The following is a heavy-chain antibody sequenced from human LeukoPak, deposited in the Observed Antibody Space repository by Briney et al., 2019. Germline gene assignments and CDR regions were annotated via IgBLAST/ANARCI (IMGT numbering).Heavy chain of an antibody. Sequence: SVKVSCKASGGSFSSYAINWVRQAPGRGLEWMGGIIPIFGTANYAQKFQDRVTITAVESMSTVYMELSSLRSEDTAVYYCARGWLAETTVVTPYNYWGQGTLVTVSS. V-gene: IGHV1-69*01. J-gene: IGHJ4*02. CDR2: IIPIFGTA. D-gene: IGHD4-23*01. CDR3: ARGWLAETTVVTPYNY. CDR1: GGSFSSYA.